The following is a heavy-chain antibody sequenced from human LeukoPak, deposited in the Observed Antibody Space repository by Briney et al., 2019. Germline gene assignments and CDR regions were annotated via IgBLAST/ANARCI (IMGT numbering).Heavy chain of an antibody. V-gene: IGHV4-59*08. CDR2: IYYSGST. CDR3: ARRDGYTIDY. CDR1: GGSISSYY. D-gene: IGHD5-24*01. Sequence: SETLSLTCTVSGGSISSYYWSWIRQPPGKGLEWIGYIYYSGSTNYNPSLKSRVTISVDTSKNQFSLKLSSVTAADTAVYYCARRDGYTIDYWGQGTLVTVSS. J-gene: IGHJ4*02.